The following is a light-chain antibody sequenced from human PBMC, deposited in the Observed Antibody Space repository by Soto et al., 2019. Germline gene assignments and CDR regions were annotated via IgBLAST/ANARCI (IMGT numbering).Light chain of an antibody. CDR2: GNS. CDR1: SSNIGAGYD. V-gene: IGLV1-40*01. J-gene: IGLJ2*01. Sequence: QSVLTQPPSVSGAPGQRVTISCTGSSSNIGAGYDVHWYQQLPGTAPKLLIYGNSNRPSGVPDRFSGSKSGTSASLAITGLQAEDEADYYCQSYDSSLSGVVFGGGTKLTV. CDR3: QSYDSSLSGVV.